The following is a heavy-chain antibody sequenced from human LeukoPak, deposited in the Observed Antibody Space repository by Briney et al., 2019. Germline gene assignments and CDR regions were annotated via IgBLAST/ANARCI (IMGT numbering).Heavy chain of an antibody. CDR2: IYTSGST. Sequence: SETLSLTCTVSSGSISSSSYYWGWIRQPPGKGLEWIGRIYTSGSTNYTPSLKSRVTISVDTSKNQFSLNLSSVTAADTAVYYCAKSPSWGYVWGSYRHFDYWGQGTLVTVSS. CDR1: SGSISSSSYY. CDR3: AKSPSWGYVWGSYRHFDY. D-gene: IGHD3-16*02. J-gene: IGHJ4*02. V-gene: IGHV4-61*02.